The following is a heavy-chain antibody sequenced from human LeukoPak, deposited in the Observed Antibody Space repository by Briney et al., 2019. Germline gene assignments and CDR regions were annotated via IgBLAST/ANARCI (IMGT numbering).Heavy chain of an antibody. Sequence: GESLKIFCKDSGHRLTNSLIVRVRQKPGKGLEWMGVIYIGDSEYKYRRSFQGQVSFSADQSISPAYLQWDSLKTSYTAIYYCARPKYSIALAFDYWGQGTPVTVSS. CDR2: IYIGDSEY. D-gene: IGHD6-6*01. J-gene: IGHJ4*02. CDR3: ARPKYSIALAFDY. CDR1: GHRLTNSL. V-gene: IGHV5-51*01.